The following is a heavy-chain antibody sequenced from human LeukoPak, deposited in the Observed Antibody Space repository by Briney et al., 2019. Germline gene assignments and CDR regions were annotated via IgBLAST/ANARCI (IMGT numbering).Heavy chain of an antibody. J-gene: IGHJ4*02. Sequence: AAVKVSCKASGYTFTGYDMHWVRQAPRQGLEWMGWINPNSGGTNYAQKFQGRVTMTRDTSISTAYMELSRLRSDDTAVYYCARVWGIAAAGKSHYFDYWGQGTLVTVSS. V-gene: IGHV1-2*02. D-gene: IGHD6-13*01. CDR3: ARVWGIAAAGKSHYFDY. CDR2: INPNSGGT. CDR1: GYTFTGYD.